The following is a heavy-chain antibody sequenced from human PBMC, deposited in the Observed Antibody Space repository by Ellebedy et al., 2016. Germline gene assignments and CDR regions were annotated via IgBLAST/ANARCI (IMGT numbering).Heavy chain of an antibody. V-gene: IGHV4-59*12. J-gene: IGHJ6*02. CDR1: GGSIRNYY. CDR3: TRKREWLSFYFYAMDV. D-gene: IGHD5-12*01. CDR2: IFYTGGT. Sequence: GSLRLSCTVSGGSIRNYYWSWIRQPPGKRLEWIAYIFYTGGTDYNPSLKSRVTISLDMSKNQFSLQVNSVTAADTAVYYCTRKREWLSFYFYAMDVWGQGTPVTVSS.